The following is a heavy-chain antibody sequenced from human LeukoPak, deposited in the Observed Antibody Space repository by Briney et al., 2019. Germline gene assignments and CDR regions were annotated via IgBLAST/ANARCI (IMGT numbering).Heavy chain of an antibody. CDR3: AQAGPSLNYDY. J-gene: IGHJ4*02. D-gene: IGHD6-19*01. CDR1: GGSISSYY. Sequence: SETLSLACTVPGGSISSYYWSWIRQPPGKGLEWIGYIYYSGSTNYNPSLKSRVTISVDTSKNQFSLKLSSVTAADTAVYYCAQAGPSLNYDYWGQGTLVTVSS. V-gene: IGHV4-59*01. CDR2: IYYSGST.